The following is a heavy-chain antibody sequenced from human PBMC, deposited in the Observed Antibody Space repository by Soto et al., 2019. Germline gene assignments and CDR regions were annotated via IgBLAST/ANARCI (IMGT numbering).Heavy chain of an antibody. D-gene: IGHD2-2*02. CDR3: ATQKRYCTSANCYTLFDH. V-gene: IGHV5-10-1*01. CDR2: IDPSDSYT. Sequence: ESLRISGKGSGYIFTSYWIGCVRQMPGRGLEWMGRIDPSDSYTNYSPSFEGHVTISADRSINTAFLQWGGLKASDTAMYYCATQKRYCTSANCYTLFDHWGQGTLVTVSS. CDR1: GYIFTSYW. J-gene: IGHJ4*02.